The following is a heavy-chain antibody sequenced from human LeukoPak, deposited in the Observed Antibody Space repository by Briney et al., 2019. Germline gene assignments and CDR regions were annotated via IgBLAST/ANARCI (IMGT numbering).Heavy chain of an antibody. J-gene: IGHJ4*02. D-gene: IGHD6-6*01. CDR1: GYTFTDYY. CDR3: ARSIAARSFDY. CDR2: INTNTGNP. Sequence: EASVKVSCKASGYTFTDYYMQWVRQAPGQGLEWLGWINTNTGNPTYAQGFTGRFVFSLDTSVSTAYLQISSLKAEDTAVYYCARSIAARSFDYWGQGTLVTVSS. V-gene: IGHV7-4-1*02.